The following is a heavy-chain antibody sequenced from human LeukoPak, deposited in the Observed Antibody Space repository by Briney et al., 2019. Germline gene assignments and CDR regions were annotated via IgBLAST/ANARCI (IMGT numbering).Heavy chain of an antibody. J-gene: IGHJ3*02. CDR2: IYYSGST. V-gene: IGHV4-59*01. CDR1: GGSISSYY. Sequence: SETLSLTCTVSGGSISSYYWSWIRQPPGKGLEWIGYIYYSGSTNYNPSLKSRVTISVDTSKNQFSLKLSSVTAADTAVYYCARAAAGTIAFDIWGQGTMVTVSS. CDR3: ARAAAGTIAFDI. D-gene: IGHD6-13*01.